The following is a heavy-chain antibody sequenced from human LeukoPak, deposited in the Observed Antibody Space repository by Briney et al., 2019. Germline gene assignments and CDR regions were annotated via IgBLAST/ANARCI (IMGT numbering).Heavy chain of an antibody. D-gene: IGHD5-18*01. V-gene: IGHV3-33*06. Sequence: GGSLRLSCAASGFTFSSYGMHWVRQAPGKGLEWVAVIWYDGSNKYYADSVKGRFTISRDNSKNTLYLQMNSLRAEDTAVYYCAKDLGRRIQLWLFAGSDWGQGTLVTVSS. CDR1: GFTFSSYG. CDR3: AKDLGRRIQLWLFAGSD. CDR2: IWYDGSNK. J-gene: IGHJ4*02.